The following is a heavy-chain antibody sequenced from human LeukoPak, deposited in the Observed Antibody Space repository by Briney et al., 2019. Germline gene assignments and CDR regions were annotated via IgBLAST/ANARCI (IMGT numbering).Heavy chain of an antibody. Sequence: SETLSLTCAVYGGSFSGYYWSWIRQPPGKGLEWIGEINHSGSTNYNPSLKSRVTISVDTSKNQFSLKLISVTAADTAVYYCARELGSGSYFDYWGQGTLVTVSS. D-gene: IGHD1-26*01. V-gene: IGHV4-34*01. CDR2: INHSGST. CDR1: GGSFSGYY. CDR3: ARELGSGSYFDY. J-gene: IGHJ4*02.